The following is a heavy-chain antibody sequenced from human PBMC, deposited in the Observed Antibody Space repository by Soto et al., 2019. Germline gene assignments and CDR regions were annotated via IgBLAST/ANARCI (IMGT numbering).Heavy chain of an antibody. Sequence: SETLSLTCTVSGGSISSSSFHWGWIRQPTGKGLEWIGSIYYSGSTYYSPSLKSRVTISVDTSKNQFSLKLSSVTAADTAVYYCAKELRYFDWISYIPSGYYHYGMDVWGQGTTVTVSS. D-gene: IGHD3-9*01. CDR3: AKELRYFDWISYIPSGYYHYGMDV. CDR2: IYYSGST. CDR1: GGSISSSSFH. J-gene: IGHJ6*02. V-gene: IGHV4-39*02.